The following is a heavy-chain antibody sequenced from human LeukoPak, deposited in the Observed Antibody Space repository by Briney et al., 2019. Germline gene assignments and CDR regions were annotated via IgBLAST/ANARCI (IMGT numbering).Heavy chain of an antibody. Sequence: GGSLRLSCAASGFTFNRYSMNWVRQAPGKGLEWVAYICSSGSTIYYADSVKGRFTISRDNAKNSLYLQMNSLRAEDTAVYYCAREDGGSGWATYYYYYMDVWGKGTTVTVSS. CDR1: GFTFNRYS. V-gene: IGHV3-48*01. CDR3: AREDGGSGWATYYYYYMDV. J-gene: IGHJ6*03. D-gene: IGHD6-19*01. CDR2: ICSSGSTI.